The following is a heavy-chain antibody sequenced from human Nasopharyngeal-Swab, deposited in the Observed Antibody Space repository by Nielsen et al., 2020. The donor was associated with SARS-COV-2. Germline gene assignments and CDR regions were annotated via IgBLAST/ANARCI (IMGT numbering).Heavy chain of an antibody. J-gene: IGHJ4*02. V-gene: IGHV1-2*02. CDR3: ARDSVFSIFGVVSSDY. CDR2: INPNSGGT. Sequence: ASVKVSCKASGYTFTSYAMHWVRQAPGQGLEWMGWINPNSGGTNYAQKFQGRVTMTRDTSISTAYMELSRLRSDDTAVYYCARDSVFSIFGVVSSDYWGQGTLVTVSS. CDR1: GYTFTSYA. D-gene: IGHD3-3*01.